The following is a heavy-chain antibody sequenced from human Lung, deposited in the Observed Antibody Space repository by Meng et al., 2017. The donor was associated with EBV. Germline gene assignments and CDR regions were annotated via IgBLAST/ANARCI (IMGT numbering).Heavy chain of an antibody. CDR2: ILNKGNTDTT. V-gene: IGHV3-72*01. D-gene: IGHD3-22*01. CDR3: ARVNAGHGYSYDY. CDR1: GFTLSDYY. Sequence: EVQLVEFGGGLVQPGGSLRLSWSASGFTLSDYYMDWVRQAPGKGLEWVGRILNKGNTDTTQYAASVKGRFTISRDDSRNSLYLQMDSLKSEDTAIYYCARVNAGHGYSYDYWGQGTLVTVSS. J-gene: IGHJ4*02.